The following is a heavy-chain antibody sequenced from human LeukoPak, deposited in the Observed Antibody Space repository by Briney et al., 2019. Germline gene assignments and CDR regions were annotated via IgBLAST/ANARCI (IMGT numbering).Heavy chain of an antibody. CDR1: TYTLTELS. D-gene: IGHD2-21*01. CDR3: ATNHIVVAKYYFDY. CDR2: FDREGGET. J-gene: IGHJ4*02. V-gene: IGHV1-24*01. Sequence: ASVKVSCKVSTYTLTELSMHWVRQAPGKGLEWMGGFDREGGETIYAQKFQGRVTMTEDTSTDTAYMELSSLRSEDTAVYYCATNHIVVAKYYFDYWGQGTLVTVSS.